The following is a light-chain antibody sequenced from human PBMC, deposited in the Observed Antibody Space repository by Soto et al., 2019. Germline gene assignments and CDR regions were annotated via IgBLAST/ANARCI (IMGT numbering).Light chain of an antibody. J-gene: IGLJ3*02. V-gene: IGLV2-14*01. CDR2: EVG. CDR3: SSYTSSSTLWV. CDR1: SSDVGGYNY. Sequence: QSALTQPASVSGSPGQSITISCTGTSSDVGGYNYVSWYQQYPGKAPKLMIYEVGNRPSGVSNRFSGSKSVNTASLTISGLQAEDEADYHCSSYTSSSTLWVFGGGTKLTVL.